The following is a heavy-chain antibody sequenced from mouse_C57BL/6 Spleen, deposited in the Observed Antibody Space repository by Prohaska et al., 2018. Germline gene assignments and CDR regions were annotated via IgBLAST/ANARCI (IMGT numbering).Heavy chain of an antibody. V-gene: IGHV1-69*02. CDR3: ARMRYYGSSC. CDR2: IDPSDSYT. Sequence: LSCKASGYTFTSYWMHWVKQRPGQGLEWIGEIDPSDSYTNYNQKFKGKATLTVDKSSSTAYMQLSSLTSEDSAVYYCARMRYYGSSCWGQGTTLTVSS. D-gene: IGHD1-1*01. CDR1: GYTFTSYW. J-gene: IGHJ2*01.